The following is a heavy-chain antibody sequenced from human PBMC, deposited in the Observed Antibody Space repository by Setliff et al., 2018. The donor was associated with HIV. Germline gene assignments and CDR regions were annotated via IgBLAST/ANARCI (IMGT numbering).Heavy chain of an antibody. CDR1: GYSISSGYY. CDR3: ARGGGPDTNFDS. Sequence: PSETLSLTCAVSGYSISSGYYWHWMRQPPGKGLEWIGSIYYSGSTHYKSSLKSRVTISMDTSKNQFSLRLSSVTAADTAVYYCARGGGPDTNFDSWGRGTLVTVSS. D-gene: IGHD3-16*01. J-gene: IGHJ4*02. CDR2: IYYSGST. V-gene: IGHV4-38-2*01.